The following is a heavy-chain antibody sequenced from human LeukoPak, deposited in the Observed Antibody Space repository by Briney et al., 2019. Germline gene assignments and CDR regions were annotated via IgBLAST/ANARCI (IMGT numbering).Heavy chain of an antibody. CDR2: ISYDGSNK. D-gene: IGHD2-15*01. CDR3: ARLAGRVVLGAFDI. Sequence: GRSLRLSCAASGFTFSSYAMHWVRQAPGKGLEWVAVISYDGSNKYYADSVKGRFTISRDNSKNTLYLQMNSLRAEDTAVYYCARLAGRVVLGAFDIWSQGTMVTVSS. CDR1: GFTFSSYA. V-gene: IGHV3-30*04. J-gene: IGHJ3*02.